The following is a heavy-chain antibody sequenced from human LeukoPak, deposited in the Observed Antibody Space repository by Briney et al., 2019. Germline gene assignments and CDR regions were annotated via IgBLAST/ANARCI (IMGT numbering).Heavy chain of an antibody. CDR3: AKDPTVVTPGGNFDY. Sequence: GGSLRLSCAASGFTFSGYAMSWVRQAPGKGLEWVSAISGSGGSTYYADSVKGRFTISRDNSKNTLYLQMNSLRAEDTAVYYCAKDPTVVTPGGNFDYWGKGTLVTVSS. J-gene: IGHJ4*02. D-gene: IGHD4-23*01. CDR2: ISGSGGST. V-gene: IGHV3-23*01. CDR1: GFTFSGYA.